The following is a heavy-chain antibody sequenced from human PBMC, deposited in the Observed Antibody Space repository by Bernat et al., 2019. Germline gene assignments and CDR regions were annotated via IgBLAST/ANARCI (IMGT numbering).Heavy chain of an antibody. CDR2: ISAYNGNT. CDR3: ARSPPWRYNYDSSGYYSTFDY. D-gene: IGHD3-22*01. J-gene: IGHJ4*02. V-gene: IGHV1-18*04. Sequence: QVQLVQSGAEVKKPGASVKVSCKASGYTFTNYGISWVRQAPGQGFEWMGWISAYNGNTNYAQKLQGRVTMTTDTSTNTAYMDLRSLRSDDTAVYYCARSPPWRYNYDSSGYYSTFDYWGQGTLVTVSS. CDR1: GYTFTNYG.